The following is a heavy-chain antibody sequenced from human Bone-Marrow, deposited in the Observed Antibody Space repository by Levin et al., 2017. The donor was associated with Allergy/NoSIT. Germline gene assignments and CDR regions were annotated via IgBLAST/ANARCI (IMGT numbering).Heavy chain of an antibody. Sequence: GSLRLSCTVSGDSISTSSYFWGWIRQPPGKGLEWIASVYYSGHTYYNPSLKSRVTISLDTSQNQFSMQLRSVTAADTAIYYCARVPLRDYVWGTYRTGFDYWGPGSLVTVSS. CDR3: ARVPLRDYVWGTYRTGFDY. J-gene: IGHJ4*01. V-gene: IGHV4-39*07. CDR2: VYYSGHT. CDR1: GDSISTSSYF. D-gene: IGHD3-16*02.